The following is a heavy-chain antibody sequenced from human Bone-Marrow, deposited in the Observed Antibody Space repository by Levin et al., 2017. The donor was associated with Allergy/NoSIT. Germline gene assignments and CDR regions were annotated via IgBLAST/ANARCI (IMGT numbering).Heavy chain of an antibody. CDR3: ARGYYDSSGYYYSHYYFDY. V-gene: IGHV1-2*06. J-gene: IGHJ4*02. CDR1: GYTFTGYY. CDR2: INPNSGGT. Sequence: ASVKVSCKASGYTFTGYYMHWVRQAPGQGLEWMGRINPNSGGTNYAQKFQGRVTMTRDTSISTAYMELSRLRSDDTAVYYCARGYYDSSGYYYSHYYFDYWGQGTLVTVSS. D-gene: IGHD3-22*01.